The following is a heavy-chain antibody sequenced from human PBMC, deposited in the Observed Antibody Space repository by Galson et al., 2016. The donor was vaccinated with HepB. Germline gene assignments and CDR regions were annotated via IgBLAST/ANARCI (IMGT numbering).Heavy chain of an antibody. D-gene: IGHD3-22*01. V-gene: IGHV4-34*01. J-gene: IGHJ1*01. CDR1: GASFSDYY. CDR3: ARYRRNRNYYGSSRVFQY. CDR2: INHSGST. Sequence: SETLSLTCAVYGASFSDYYWSWIRQPPGKGLEWIGEINHSGSTNYNPSLKSRVTISVDTSKDQFSLKLSSVTAADTAVYYCARYRRNRNYYGSSRVFQYWGQGTLVSVSS.